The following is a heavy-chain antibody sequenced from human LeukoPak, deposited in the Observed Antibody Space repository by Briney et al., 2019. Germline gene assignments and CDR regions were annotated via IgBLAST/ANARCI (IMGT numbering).Heavy chain of an antibody. V-gene: IGHV3-23*01. J-gene: IGHJ4*02. D-gene: IGHD4-17*01. CDR1: GFTFSSYA. Sequence: GGSLRLSCAASGFTFSSYAMSWVRQAPGKGLEWVSAISGSCGSTYYADSVKGRFTISRDNSKNTLYLQMNSLRAEDTAVYYCAKGGYGDVDFDYWGQGTLVTVSS. CDR3: AKGGYGDVDFDY. CDR2: ISGSCGST.